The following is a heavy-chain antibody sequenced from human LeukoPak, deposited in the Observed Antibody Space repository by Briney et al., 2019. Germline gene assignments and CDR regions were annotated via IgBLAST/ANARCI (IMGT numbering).Heavy chain of an antibody. D-gene: IGHD2-15*01. Sequence: GGSLRLSCAASGFTFSSYSMNWVRQAPGKGLEWVSSISSSSSYIYYADSVKGRFTISRDNAKNSLYLQTNSLRAEDTAVYYCARASVLGYCSGGSCYTDYWGQGTLVTVSS. CDR3: ARASVLGYCSGGSCYTDY. CDR1: GFTFSSYS. CDR2: ISSSSSYI. V-gene: IGHV3-21*01. J-gene: IGHJ4*02.